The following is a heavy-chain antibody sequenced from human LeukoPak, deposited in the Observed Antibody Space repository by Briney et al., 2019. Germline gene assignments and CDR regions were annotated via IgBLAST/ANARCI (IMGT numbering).Heavy chain of an antibody. CDR3: AKEQRGGIAAAGSSPPYDY. CDR1: GFTFSSYA. V-gene: IGHV3-23*01. J-gene: IGHJ4*02. CDR2: INCNGGST. Sequence: PGGSLRLSCAASGFTFSSYAMSWVRQAPGKGLEWVSAINCNGGSTYYADSVKGRVTISRDNSKNTLYLELNRLRAEDTAVYYCAKEQRGGIAAAGSSPPYDYGGQGTLVTVSS. D-gene: IGHD6-13*01.